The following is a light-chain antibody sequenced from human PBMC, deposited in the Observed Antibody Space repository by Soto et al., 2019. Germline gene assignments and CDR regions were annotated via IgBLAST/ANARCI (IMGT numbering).Light chain of an antibody. J-gene: IGKJ1*01. CDR1: QSVSNN. V-gene: IGKV3D-15*01. Sequence: IELTQSPGTLSLSQGERATLSCRTSQSVSNNYLAWYQKKPGQAPRLLIYGASARATGIPAKFSGSGSGTEFTLTISSLQSEDFAVYYCQQYNKWPRTFGQGTRVDI. CDR2: GAS. CDR3: QQYNKWPRT.